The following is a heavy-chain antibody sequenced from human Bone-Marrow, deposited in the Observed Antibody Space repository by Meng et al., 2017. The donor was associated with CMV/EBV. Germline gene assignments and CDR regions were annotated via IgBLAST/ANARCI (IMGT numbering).Heavy chain of an antibody. CDR1: GFTFSSYW. CDR2: IKQDGSEK. D-gene: IGHD3-3*01. CDR3: ARDPHQTYYDFWSGPYGMDV. J-gene: IGHJ6*02. V-gene: IGHV3-7*01. Sequence: GGSLRLSCAASGFTFSSYWMSWVRQAPGKGPEWVANIKQDGSEKHYVDSVKGRFTISRDNAKNSLYLQMNSLRAEDTAVYYCARDPHQTYYDFWSGPYGMDVWGQGTTVTVSS.